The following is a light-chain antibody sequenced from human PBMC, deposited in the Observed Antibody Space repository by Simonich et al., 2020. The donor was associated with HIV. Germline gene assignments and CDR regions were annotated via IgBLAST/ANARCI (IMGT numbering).Light chain of an antibody. CDR1: QSVSSN. CDR3: QQYNNWPNT. CDR2: GAS. Sequence: EIVMTQSPATLSVSPGERATLSCRASQSVSSNLDWYQQKPGQSPRLLIYGASTRAAGIPARFSGSGSGTEFSLTISSLKSEDFVVYHCQQYNNWPNTFGQGTKLEIK. J-gene: IGKJ2*01. V-gene: IGKV3-15*01.